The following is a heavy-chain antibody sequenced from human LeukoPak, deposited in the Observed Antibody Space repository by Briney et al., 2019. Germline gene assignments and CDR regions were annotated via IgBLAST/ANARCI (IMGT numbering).Heavy chain of an antibody. CDR3: ARDSASTPLAY. Sequence: PGGSLRLSCAASGFTFSSYAMHWVRQAPGKGLEWVAVISYDGSNKYYADSVKGRFTISRDNSKNTLYLQMNSLRAEDTAVYYCARDSASTPLAYWGQGTLVTVSS. V-gene: IGHV3-30*01. J-gene: IGHJ4*02. CDR1: GFTFSSYA. D-gene: IGHD3-3*02. CDR2: ISYDGSNK.